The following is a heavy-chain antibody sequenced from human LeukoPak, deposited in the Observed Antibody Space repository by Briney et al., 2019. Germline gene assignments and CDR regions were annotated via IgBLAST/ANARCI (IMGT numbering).Heavy chain of an antibody. CDR3: AVDFPDDAFDI. CDR2: INPNSGAT. V-gene: IGHV1-2*02. CDR1: GYTFTGYY. Sequence: ASVKVSCKASGYTFTGYYINWVRQAPGQGLERMGWINPNSGATNYAQKFQGRVTMTRDTSISTAYMELSSLRSDDTAVYYCAVDFPDDAFDIWGQGTMVTVSS. J-gene: IGHJ3*02.